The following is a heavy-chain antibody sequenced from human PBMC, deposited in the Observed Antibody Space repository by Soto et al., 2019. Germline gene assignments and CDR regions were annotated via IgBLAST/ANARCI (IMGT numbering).Heavy chain of an antibody. CDR2: ISWNSGSI. J-gene: IGHJ6*03. Sequence: GGSLRLSCAASGFTFDDYAMHWVRQAPGKGLEWVSGISWNSGSIGYADSVKGRFTISRDNAKNSLYLQMNSLRAEDTALYYCAKEGSPRVPAWSGYYYMDVWGKGTTVTVSS. CDR1: GFTFDDYA. CDR3: AKEGSPRVPAWSGYYYMDV. V-gene: IGHV3-9*01. D-gene: IGHD3-10*02.